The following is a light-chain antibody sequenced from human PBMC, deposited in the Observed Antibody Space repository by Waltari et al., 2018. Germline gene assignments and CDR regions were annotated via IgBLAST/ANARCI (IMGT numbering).Light chain of an antibody. CDR2: DAS. CDR1: QSLSRA. Sequence: CRASQSLSRALAWYQQKPGQAPRLLIYDASRRATGIPDRFSGSGSGTDFSLTITRLEPEDFAVYYCQHYVRLPATFGQGTKVEIK. J-gene: IGKJ1*01. CDR3: QHYVRLPAT. V-gene: IGKV3-20*01.